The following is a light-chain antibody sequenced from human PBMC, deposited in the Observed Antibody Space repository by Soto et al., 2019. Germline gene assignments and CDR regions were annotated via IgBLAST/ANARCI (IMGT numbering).Light chain of an antibody. J-gene: IGKJ3*01. V-gene: IGKV3-20*01. CDR1: QSVSINY. CDR2: GAS. CDR3: HHYGDSPRVT. Sequence: EIVLTQSPGTLSLSPGERATLSCRASQSVSINYLAWYQQKPGQAPRLLIYGASSRATGIPDRFSGSWSGTGLTLTISRLEPEDFAVDYCHHYGDSPRVTFGPGTKVDIK.